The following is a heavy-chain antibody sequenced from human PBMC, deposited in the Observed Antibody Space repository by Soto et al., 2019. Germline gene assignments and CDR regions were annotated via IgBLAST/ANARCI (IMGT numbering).Heavy chain of an antibody. V-gene: IGHV3-30-3*01. CDR3: ARGIPWSAYYRHWLDP. D-gene: IGHD3-3*01. CDR1: GFTLSRDT. Sequence: QVQLVESGGGVVQPGRSLRLSCAASGFTLSRDTMHWVRQAPGKGLEWVVLISSDGNSKYYTDSVKGRFTISRDNSINTLYLQMNSLRTEDTAVYYCARGIPWSAYYRHWLDPWGQGTLVTVSS. J-gene: IGHJ5*02. CDR2: ISSDGNSK.